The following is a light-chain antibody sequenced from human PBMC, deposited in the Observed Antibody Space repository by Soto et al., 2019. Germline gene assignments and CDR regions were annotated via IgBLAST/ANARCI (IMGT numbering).Light chain of an antibody. CDR2: EVS. CDR1: SSDVGGYNY. J-gene: IGLJ1*01. CDR3: SSSTSSSTFYV. Sequence: QSALTQPASVSGSPGQSITISCTGTSSDVGGYNYVSWYQQHPGKAPKLMIYEVSNRPSGVSNRFSGSKSGNTASLTISGLQAEDEADYYCSSSTSSSTFYVFGTGTKLTVL. V-gene: IGLV2-14*01.